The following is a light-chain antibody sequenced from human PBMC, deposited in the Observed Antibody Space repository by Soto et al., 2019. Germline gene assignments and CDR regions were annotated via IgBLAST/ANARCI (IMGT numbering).Light chain of an antibody. CDR2: DAS. V-gene: IGKV3D-20*01. J-gene: IGKJ4*01. CDR1: QTVSSSY. Sequence: EIVLPQSPDTLSLSPGERSTLSCVASQTVSSSYLAWYQQKPGLAPRLLIYDASSRATGIPDRFSGSGSGTDFTLTISRLEPEDFAVYYCQQYSTSPTFGGGTKVDI. CDR3: QQYSTSPT.